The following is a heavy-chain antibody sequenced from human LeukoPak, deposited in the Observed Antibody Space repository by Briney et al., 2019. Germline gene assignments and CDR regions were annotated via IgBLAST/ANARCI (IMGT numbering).Heavy chain of an antibody. V-gene: IGHV4-61*02. CDR1: GGSISSGSYY. D-gene: IGHD3-10*01. Sequence: SETLSLTCTVSGGSISSGSYYWSWIRQPAGKGLEWIGRIYTSGSTNYNPSLKSRVTISVDTCKKQFSLKLSSVTAADTAVYYCARESRVRRYFDYWGQGTLVTVSS. J-gene: IGHJ4*02. CDR2: IYTSGST. CDR3: ARESRVRRYFDY.